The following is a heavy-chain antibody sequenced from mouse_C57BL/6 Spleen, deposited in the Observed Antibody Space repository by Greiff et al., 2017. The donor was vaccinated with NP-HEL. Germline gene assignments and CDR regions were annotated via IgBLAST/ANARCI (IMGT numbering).Heavy chain of an antibody. CDR1: GYAFSSSW. CDR3: GRQGGYFDY. J-gene: IGHJ1*03. Sequence: VQLQQSGPELVKPGASVKISCKASGYAFSSSWMNWVKQRPGKGLEWIGRIYPGDGDTNYNGKFKGKATLTADKSSSTAYMQLSSLTSEDSAVYFCGRQGGYFDYWGKGTTVTVSS. CDR2: IYPGDGDT. V-gene: IGHV1-82*01.